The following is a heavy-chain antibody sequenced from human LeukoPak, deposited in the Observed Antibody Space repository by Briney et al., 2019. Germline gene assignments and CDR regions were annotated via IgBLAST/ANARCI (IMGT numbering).Heavy chain of an antibody. V-gene: IGHV3-7*04. D-gene: IGHD1-14*01. J-gene: IGHJ4*02. CDR3: ARGYNSALDY. Sequence: GGSLRLSCAVSGFTFSSYWMSWVRQAPGKGLEWVANIKQDGIEKYYVDSVEGRFTISRDNAKNSLYLQMNSLRVEDTAVYYCARGYNSALDYWGQGTLVTVSS. CDR2: IKQDGIEK. CDR1: GFTFSSYW.